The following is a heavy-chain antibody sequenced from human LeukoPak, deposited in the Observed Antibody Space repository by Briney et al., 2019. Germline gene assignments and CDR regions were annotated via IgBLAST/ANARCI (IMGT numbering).Heavy chain of an antibody. Sequence: GGSLRLSCAASGFSVSRNYMTWVRQAPGKGLEWVSVICSGGRTDYADSVKGRFTISRDSSKNTLYLQMNSLRAEDTAVYYCTRDVNRGTNLSYWGQGTLVTVSS. CDR1: GFSVSRNY. CDR2: ICSGGRT. D-gene: IGHD1/OR15-1a*01. CDR3: TRDVNRGTNLSY. V-gene: IGHV3-66*02. J-gene: IGHJ4*02.